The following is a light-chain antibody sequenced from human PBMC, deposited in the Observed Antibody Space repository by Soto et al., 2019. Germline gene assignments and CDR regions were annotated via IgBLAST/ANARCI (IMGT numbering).Light chain of an antibody. V-gene: IGKV3-15*01. CDR1: QSISSN. CDR3: RQYNNWPRT. Sequence: EIVLTQSPATLPVSPGERATLSCRAIQSISSNLAWYQQQPGHAPSLLIYGASTRATDNPARFSGSGSGTELSLTIGSLQSEDFAVYYCRQYNNWPRTFGQGTKVEIK. J-gene: IGKJ1*01. CDR2: GAS.